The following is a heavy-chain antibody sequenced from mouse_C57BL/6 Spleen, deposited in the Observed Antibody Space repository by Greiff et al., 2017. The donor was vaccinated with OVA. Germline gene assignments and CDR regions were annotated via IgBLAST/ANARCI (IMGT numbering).Heavy chain of an antibody. J-gene: IGHJ2*01. CDR1: GYTFTSYW. Sequence: VQLQQSGAELVKPGASVKLSCKASGYTFTSYWMHWVKQRPGQGLEWIGMIHPNSGSTNYNEKLKSKATLTVDKSSSTAYMQLSSLTSEDAAVYYCARGTLYCDYWGQGTTLTVSS. CDR2: IHPNSGST. V-gene: IGHV1-64*01. CDR3: ARGTLYCDY.